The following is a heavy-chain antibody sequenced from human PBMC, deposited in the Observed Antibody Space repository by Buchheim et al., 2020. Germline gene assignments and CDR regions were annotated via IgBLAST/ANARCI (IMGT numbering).Heavy chain of an antibody. J-gene: IGHJ6*02. CDR1: GGSISSGSYY. D-gene: IGHD3-22*01. Sequence: QVQLQESGPGLVKPSQTLSLTCTVSGGSISSGSYYWSWIRQPAGKGLEWIGRIYTSGSTNYNPSLKSRVTISVDTSKNQFSLKLSSVTAADTAVYYCARDRYYDSSGYYGSPYYYYGMDVWGQGTT. CDR2: IYTSGST. CDR3: ARDRYYDSSGYYGSPYYYYGMDV. V-gene: IGHV4-61*02.